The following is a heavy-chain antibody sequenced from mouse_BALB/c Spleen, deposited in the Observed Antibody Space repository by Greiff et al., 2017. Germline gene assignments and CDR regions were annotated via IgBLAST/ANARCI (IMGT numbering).Heavy chain of an antibody. Sequence: EVNVVESGGGLVKPGGSLKLSCAASGFTFSDYYMYWVRQTPEKRLEWVATISDGGSYTYYPDSVKGRFTISRDNAKNNLYLQMSSLKSEDTAMYYCARSVWYPFAYWGQGTLVTVSA. CDR1: GFTFSDYY. CDR3: ARSVWYPFAY. V-gene: IGHV5-4*02. D-gene: IGHD2-10*02. J-gene: IGHJ3*01. CDR2: ISDGGSYT.